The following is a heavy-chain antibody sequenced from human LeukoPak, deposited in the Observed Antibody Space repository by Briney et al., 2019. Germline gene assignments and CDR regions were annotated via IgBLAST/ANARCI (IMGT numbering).Heavy chain of an antibody. Sequence: GGSLRLSCAASGFTFSNAWMSWVRDAPGKGLELVGRIKSKTDGGTTDYAAPVKGRFTISRDDSKNTLYLQMNSLKTEDTAVYYCTTAGDIFTRPHDYWGQGTLVTVSS. J-gene: IGHJ4*02. CDR2: IKSKTDGGTT. CDR3: TTAGDIFTRPHDY. D-gene: IGHD3-9*01. CDR1: GFTFSNAW. V-gene: IGHV3-15*01.